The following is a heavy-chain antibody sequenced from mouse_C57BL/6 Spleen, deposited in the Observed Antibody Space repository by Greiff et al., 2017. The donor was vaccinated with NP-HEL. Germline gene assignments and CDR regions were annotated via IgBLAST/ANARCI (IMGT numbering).Heavy chain of an antibody. V-gene: IGHV5-6*01. CDR3: ASVDGYYLEY. J-gene: IGHJ2*01. Sequence: EVKLMESGGDLVKPGGSLKLSCAASGFTFSSYGMSWVRQTPDKRLEWVATISSGGSYTYYPDSVKGRFTISRDNAKNTLYLQMSSLKSEDTAMYYCASVDGYYLEYWGQGTTLTVSS. CDR2: ISSGGSYT. D-gene: IGHD2-3*01. CDR1: GFTFSSYG.